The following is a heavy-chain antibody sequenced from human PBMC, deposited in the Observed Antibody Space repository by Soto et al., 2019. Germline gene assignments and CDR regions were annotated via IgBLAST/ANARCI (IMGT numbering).Heavy chain of an antibody. CDR2: ISAYNGNT. CDR3: ARAKGTCSSTSCYPYYYYGMDV. D-gene: IGHD2-2*01. J-gene: IGHJ6*02. V-gene: IGHV1-18*04. Sequence: GASVKVSCKASGYTFTRYGISWVRQAPGQGLEWMGWISAYNGNTNYAQKLQGRVTMTTDTSTSTAYMELRSLRSDDTAVYYCARAKGTCSSTSCYPYYYYGMDVWGQGTTVTVS. CDR1: GYTFTRYG.